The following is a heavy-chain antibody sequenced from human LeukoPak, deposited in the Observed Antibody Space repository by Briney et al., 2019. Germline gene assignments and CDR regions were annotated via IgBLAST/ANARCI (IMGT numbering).Heavy chain of an antibody. V-gene: IGHV3-23*01. D-gene: IGHD6-19*01. CDR2: ISGSGGST. J-gene: IGHJ4*02. CDR1: GFTFSSYA. Sequence: GGSLRLSCAASGFTFSSYAMSWVRQAPGKGLEWVSVISGSGGSTYYADSVKGRFTISRANSKNTLYLQMNSLRAEDTAVYYCAKDRETSGWYYFDYWGQGTLVTVSS. CDR3: AKDRETSGWYYFDY.